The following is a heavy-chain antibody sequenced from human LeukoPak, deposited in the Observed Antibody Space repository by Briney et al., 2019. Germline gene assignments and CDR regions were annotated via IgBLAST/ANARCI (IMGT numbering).Heavy chain of an antibody. Sequence: PGGCLRLSCAPSGFTPSSNAMSWVRPAPGEGLEWVSATSSRGGSTYYTDSVKGRSSISRDNSKTTLYLQMNSLRCEDTAVYYCTKPNLYQLLWGYYSAYWGQGTLVTASS. CDR2: TSSRGGST. CDR1: GFTPSSNA. V-gene: IGHV3-23*01. D-gene: IGHD2-2*01. J-gene: IGHJ4*02. CDR3: TKPNLYQLLWGYYSAY.